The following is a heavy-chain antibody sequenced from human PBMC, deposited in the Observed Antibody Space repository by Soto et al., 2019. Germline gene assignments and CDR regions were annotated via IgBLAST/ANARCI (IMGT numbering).Heavy chain of an antibody. J-gene: IGHJ4*02. Sequence: EVQLLESGGGSVQPGGSLRLSCEASGFIFRNYAMSWVRQAPGKGLEWVSSISGSGVGTYYADSVQGRFTISRANSTNPLFLQLSSLRAEDTALYYCAKDVDTVGLSDGSGYFDLWGQGALVTVSS. D-gene: IGHD3-22*01. CDR2: ISGSGVGT. CDR3: AKDVDTVGLSDGSGYFDL. V-gene: IGHV3-23*01. CDR1: GFIFRNYA.